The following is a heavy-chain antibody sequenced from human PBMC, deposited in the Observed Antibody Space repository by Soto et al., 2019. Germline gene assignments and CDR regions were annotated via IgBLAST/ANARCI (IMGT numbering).Heavy chain of an antibody. D-gene: IGHD2-15*01. CDR1: GGSISSGVYY. Sequence: QVQLQESGPGLVKPSQTLSLTCTVSGGSISSGVYYWSWIRQHPGKGLEWIGDIYYSGSTYYNPSLKSRVTLSVDTSKNQFSLRLSSVTAADTAVSYCARALTGYSVSNWFDPWGQGTLVTVSS. CDR2: IYYSGST. V-gene: IGHV4-31*03. J-gene: IGHJ5*02. CDR3: ARALTGYSVSNWFDP.